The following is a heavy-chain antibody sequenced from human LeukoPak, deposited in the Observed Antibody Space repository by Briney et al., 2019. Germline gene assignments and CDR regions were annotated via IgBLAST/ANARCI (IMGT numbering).Heavy chain of an antibody. V-gene: IGHV1-18*01. Sequence: ASVKVSRKASGYTFTSYGISWVRQAPGQGLEWMGWISAYNGNTNYAQKLQGRVTMTTDTSTSTAYMELRSLRSDDTAVYYCATTMRGIDFDYWGQGTLVTVSS. D-gene: IGHD3-16*01. CDR2: ISAYNGNT. CDR3: ATTMRGIDFDY. CDR1: GYTFTSYG. J-gene: IGHJ4*02.